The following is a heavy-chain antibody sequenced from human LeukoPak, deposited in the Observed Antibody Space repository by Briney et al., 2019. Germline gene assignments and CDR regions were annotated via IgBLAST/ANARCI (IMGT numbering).Heavy chain of an antibody. J-gene: IGHJ4*02. V-gene: IGHV3-23*01. CDR2: ISGSGGST. CDR1: GFIFSNYA. CDR3: AKDRGDGCKFYDN. D-gene: IGHD5-24*01. Sequence: GGSLRLSCAASGFIFSNYAMSWVRQAPGKGLEWVSAISGSGGSTIYADSVKGRFTISRDNPKNTLYLQMISLRAEDTGVYYCAKDRGDGCKFYDNWGQGTLVTVSS.